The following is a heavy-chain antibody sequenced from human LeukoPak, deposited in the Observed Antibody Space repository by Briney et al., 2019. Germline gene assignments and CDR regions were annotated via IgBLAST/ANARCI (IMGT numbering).Heavy chain of an antibody. CDR3: ARASTAMAYFDY. CDR2: INPNSGGT. D-gene: IGHD5-18*01. J-gene: IGHJ4*02. V-gene: IGHV1-2*06. CDR1: GYTFTGYY. Sequence: ASVKVSCKASGYTFTGYYMHWVLQAPGQGLEWMGRINPNSGGTNYAQKFQGRVTMTRDTSISTAYMELSRLRSDDTAVYYCARASTAMAYFDYWGQGTLVTVSS.